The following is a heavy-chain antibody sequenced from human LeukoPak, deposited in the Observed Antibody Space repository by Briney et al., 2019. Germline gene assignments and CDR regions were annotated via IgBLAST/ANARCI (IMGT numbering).Heavy chain of an antibody. Sequence: GASVKVSCKASGYTFPSYGISWVRQAPGQGLEWMGWISAYNGNTNYAQKLQGRVTMTTDTSTSTAYMELRSLRSDDTAVYYCAVNTYGSGSYSNDYWGQGTLVTVSS. CDR1: GYTFPSYG. J-gene: IGHJ4*02. CDR2: ISAYNGNT. D-gene: IGHD3-10*01. V-gene: IGHV1-18*01. CDR3: AVNTYGSGSYSNDY.